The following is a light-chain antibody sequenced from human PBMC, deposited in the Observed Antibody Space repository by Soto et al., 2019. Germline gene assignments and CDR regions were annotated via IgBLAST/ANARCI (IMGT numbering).Light chain of an antibody. CDR2: AAS. J-gene: IGKJ4*01. CDR1: QPINRW. CDR3: KQSKSFPLT. V-gene: IGKV1-12*01. Sequence: DIQMTQSPSPLSASVGDRVTITCRASQPINRWLAWYQQKPGKAPKLLIYAASSLHTGAPLRFSGSGSGTDFSLTISSLQPEDFATYYCKQSKSFPLTFGGGTKVDI.